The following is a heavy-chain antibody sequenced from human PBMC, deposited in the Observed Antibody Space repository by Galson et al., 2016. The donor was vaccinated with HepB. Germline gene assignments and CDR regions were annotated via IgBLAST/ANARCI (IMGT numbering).Heavy chain of an antibody. V-gene: IGHV3-23*01. CDR3: AKGYGVFDY. J-gene: IGHJ4*02. Sequence: SLRLPCAASGFTFSTYAMSWVRQAPGKGLEWVSAISGSGGSTYYADSVKGRFTISRDNSENTVYLHLTSLRAEDTAVYYCAKGYGVFDYWGQGTLVTVSS. CDR1: GFTFSTYA. D-gene: IGHD4-17*01. CDR2: ISGSGGST.